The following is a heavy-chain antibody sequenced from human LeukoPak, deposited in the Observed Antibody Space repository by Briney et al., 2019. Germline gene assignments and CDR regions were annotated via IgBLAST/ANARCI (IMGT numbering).Heavy chain of an antibody. V-gene: IGHV4-59*12. CDR2: IYYSGST. Sequence: SETLSLTCTVSGGSISSYYWSWIRQPPGKGLEWIGYIYYSGSTNYNPSLKSRVTISVDASKNQFSLKLSSVTAADTAVYYCARANGMATIGGYWGQGTLVTVSS. J-gene: IGHJ4*02. CDR3: ARANGMATIGGY. CDR1: GGSISSYY. D-gene: IGHD5-24*01.